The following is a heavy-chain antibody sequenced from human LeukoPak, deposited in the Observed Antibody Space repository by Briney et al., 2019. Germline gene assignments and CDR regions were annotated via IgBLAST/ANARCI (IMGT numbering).Heavy chain of an antibody. V-gene: IGHV1-69*13. CDR2: IIPVSGTT. CDR3: ARARAWSSSSSDWFDP. CDR1: GGTFSSYS. J-gene: IGHJ5*02. D-gene: IGHD6-6*01. Sequence: GASVKVSCKASGGTFSSYSFDWMRQAPGQGLEWLGGIIPVSGTTTYSQKFQGRVTITADESTSTTYLELTGLRNEDTAVYYCARARAWSSSSSDWFDPWGQGTLVTVSS.